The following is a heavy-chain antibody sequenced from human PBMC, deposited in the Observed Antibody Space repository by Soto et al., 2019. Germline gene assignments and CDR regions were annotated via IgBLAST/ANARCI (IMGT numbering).Heavy chain of an antibody. CDR3: ARYMALGYGTNGVCYNCYYYMDV. Sequence: GGTLRLSSTDSGVTFSSYSMSWVRQAPGKGLECVSAISGSGGSTYYAHSVKGRFTISRDNSKNTLYLQINRLRAEDTAVYYCARYMALGYGTNGVCYNCYYYMDVWGKGTTVTVSS. J-gene: IGHJ6*03. CDR1: GVTFSSYS. CDR2: ISGSGGST. D-gene: IGHD2-8*01. V-gene: IGHV3-23*01.